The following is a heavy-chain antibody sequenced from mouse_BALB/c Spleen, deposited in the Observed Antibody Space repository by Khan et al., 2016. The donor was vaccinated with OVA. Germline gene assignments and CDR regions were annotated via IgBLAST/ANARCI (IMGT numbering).Heavy chain of an antibody. CDR2: INTHSGVP. CDR1: GYTFTTAG. Sequence: QIQLVQSGPELKKPGETVRLSCKASGYTFTTAGIQWVQKTPGKGLKWIGWINTHSGVPKYAEDFKGRFAFSLEISVSTAYLQITNLKNEDTATYFRARRGAAYYRYDGGAREKWGQGTSVTVSS. D-gene: IGHD2-14*01. V-gene: IGHV9-4*02. CDR3: ARRGAAYYRYDGGAREK. J-gene: IGHJ4*01.